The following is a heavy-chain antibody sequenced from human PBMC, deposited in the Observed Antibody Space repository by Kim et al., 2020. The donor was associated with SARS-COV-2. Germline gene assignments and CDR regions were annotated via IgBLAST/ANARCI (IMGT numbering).Heavy chain of an antibody. Sequence: ASVKVSCNASGYTFTTYAINWVRQAPGQCLEWRGWISAFTSSTNYAQKFQGRVTVTTDTSTSTAYMVLTSLRSDDTAVYYCAFSKGATVHPGGMDVWGQGTMGTVSS. CDR2: ISAFTSST. CDR3: AFSKGATVHPGGMDV. CDR1: GYTFTTYA. V-gene: IGHV1-18*04. D-gene: IGHD4-17*01. J-gene: IGHJ6*02.